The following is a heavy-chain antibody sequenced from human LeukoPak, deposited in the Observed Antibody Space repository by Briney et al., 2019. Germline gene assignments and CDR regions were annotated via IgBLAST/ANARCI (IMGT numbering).Heavy chain of an antibody. CDR3: ARDGSGSYYSPFDY. J-gene: IGHJ4*02. CDR1: GFTFSSYS. V-gene: IGHV3-21*01. D-gene: IGHD3-10*01. Sequence: GGSLRLSCAASGFTFSSYSVNWVRQAPGKGLEWVSSISSSSSYIYYADSVKGRFTISRDNAKNSLYLQMNSLRAEDTAVYYCARDGSGSYYSPFDYWGQGTLVTVSS. CDR2: ISSSSSYI.